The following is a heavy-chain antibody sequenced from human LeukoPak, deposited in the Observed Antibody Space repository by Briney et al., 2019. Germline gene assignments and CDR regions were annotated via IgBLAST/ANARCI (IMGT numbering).Heavy chain of an antibody. V-gene: IGHV1-46*01. J-gene: IGHJ4*02. CDR2: INPSGGST. CDR3: ARESGDCGGDCYWDY. D-gene: IGHD2-21*02. Sequence: ASVKDSCKASGYTFTSYYMHWVRQAPGQGLEWMGIINPSGGSTSYAQKFQGRVTMTRDMSTSTVYMELSSLRSEDTAVYYCARESGDCGGDCYWDYWGQGTLVTVSS. CDR1: GYTFTSYY.